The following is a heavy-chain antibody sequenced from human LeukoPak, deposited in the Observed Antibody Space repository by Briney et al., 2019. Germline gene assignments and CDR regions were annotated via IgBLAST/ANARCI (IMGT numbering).Heavy chain of an antibody. Sequence: PGGSLRLSSAASGFTLNTFAMNWVRQAPGQELDCVSSLTGSCRDTSYTDSVKGRFTISRDNSKNTLYLQMNSLRPDDTAVYYCAKIAATDPIDFWGQGTLVTVSS. CDR2: LTGSCRDT. CDR1: GFTLNTFA. CDR3: AKIAATDPIDF. J-gene: IGHJ4*02. D-gene: IGHD6-13*01. V-gene: IGHV3-23*01.